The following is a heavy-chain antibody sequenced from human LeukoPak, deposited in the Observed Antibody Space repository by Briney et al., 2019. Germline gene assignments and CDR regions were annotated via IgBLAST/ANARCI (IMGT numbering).Heavy chain of an antibody. CDR3: VRGLYDSTTYRAFHI. J-gene: IGHJ3*02. V-gene: IGHV4-4*07. CDR2: IYSSGST. Sequence: SETLSVTCTVSGGSISSHSGSWIRLPAGKGLEWIGRIYSSGSTNSNPSLKSRVTMSVDTSKNQFYLMLSSVTAADAAVYYCVRGLYDSTTYRAFHIWGQGTMVTLSS. CDR1: GGSISSHS. D-gene: IGHD2/OR15-2a*01.